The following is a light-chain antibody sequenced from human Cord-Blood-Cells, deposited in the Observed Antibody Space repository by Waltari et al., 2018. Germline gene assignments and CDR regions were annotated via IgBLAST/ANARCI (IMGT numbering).Light chain of an antibody. Sequence: SYELTQPLSVSVALGQTARITCGGKNIGSKNAHWYQQKPGQAPVLVIYRDSNRPSGIPERFSGANSGNTATLTISRAQAGDEADYYCQVWDSSTVVFGGGTKLTVL. CDR2: RDS. J-gene: IGLJ2*01. CDR3: QVWDSSTVV. V-gene: IGLV3-9*01. CDR1: NIGSKN.